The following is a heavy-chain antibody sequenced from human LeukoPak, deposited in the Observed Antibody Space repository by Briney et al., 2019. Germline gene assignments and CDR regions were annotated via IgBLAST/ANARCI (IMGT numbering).Heavy chain of an antibody. Sequence: GGSLRLSCAASGFTFSSYAMNWVRQAPGQGLEWVAVISFDGNEKYYADSVKGRFTISRDNSKNTLYLQTNSLRDEDTAVYFCAPSMYSSGSIEGFNFWGQGTMVTVSS. V-gene: IGHV3-30*04. CDR3: APSMYSSGSIEGFNF. D-gene: IGHD2-8*01. J-gene: IGHJ3*01. CDR2: ISFDGNEK. CDR1: GFTFSSYA.